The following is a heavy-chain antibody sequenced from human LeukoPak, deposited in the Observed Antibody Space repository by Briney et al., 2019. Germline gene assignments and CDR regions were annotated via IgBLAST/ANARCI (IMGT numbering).Heavy chain of an antibody. CDR1: ASTFSSFG. D-gene: IGHD4-17*01. V-gene: IGHV3-30*03. CDR2: ISYDGSNK. CDR3: ARDRYGDYVWDY. Sequence: CLTPSCVVDASTFSSFGMHCVSQPAGRGLGWLAVISYDGSNKYYAYSVKGRFTISRDNAKSSLYLQMNSLRDEDTAVDYCARDRYGDYVWDYWGQGTLVAVSS. J-gene: IGHJ4*02.